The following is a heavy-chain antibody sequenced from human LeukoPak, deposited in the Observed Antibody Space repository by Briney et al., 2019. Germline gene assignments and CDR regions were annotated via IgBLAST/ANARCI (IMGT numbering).Heavy chain of an antibody. J-gene: IGHJ4*02. CDR1: GGSFSGYY. CDR3: ARGAWLVPYYFDY. D-gene: IGHD6-19*01. Sequence: SETLSLTCAVYGGSFSGYYWSWIRQPPGKWLEWIGEINHSGSTNYNPSLKSRVTISVDTSKNQFSLKLSSVTAADTAVYYCARGAWLVPYYFDYWGQGTLVTVSS. CDR2: INHSGST. V-gene: IGHV4-34*01.